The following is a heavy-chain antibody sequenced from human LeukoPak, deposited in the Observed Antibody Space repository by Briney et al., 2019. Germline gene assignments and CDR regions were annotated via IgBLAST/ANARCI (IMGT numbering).Heavy chain of an antibody. V-gene: IGHV1-18*01. CDR3: ARVFGIAVASRGFDY. D-gene: IGHD6-19*01. J-gene: IGHJ4*02. CDR1: GYTFTSYG. CDR2: ISAYNGNT. Sequence: GASVKVSCKASGYTFTSYGISLVRQAPGQGLEWMGWISAYNGNTNYAQKLQGRVTMTTDTSTSTAYMELRSLRSDDTAVYYCARVFGIAVASRGFDYWGQGTLVTVSS.